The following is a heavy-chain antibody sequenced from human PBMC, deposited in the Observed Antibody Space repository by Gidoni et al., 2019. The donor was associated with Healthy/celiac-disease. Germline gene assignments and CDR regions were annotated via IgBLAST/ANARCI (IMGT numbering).Heavy chain of an antibody. CDR2: IYPGDSDT. D-gene: IGHD2-15*01. CDR3: AGGKDIVVVVADT. CDR1: GYRFTSYW. V-gene: IGHV5-51*01. Sequence: PGESLKISCKGSGYRFTSYWIGWVRQLPGKGLEWMGIIYPGDSDTRYSPSFQGQVTISADKSISTAYLQWSSLKASDTAMYYCAGGKDIVVVVADTWGQGTLVTVSS. J-gene: IGHJ5*02.